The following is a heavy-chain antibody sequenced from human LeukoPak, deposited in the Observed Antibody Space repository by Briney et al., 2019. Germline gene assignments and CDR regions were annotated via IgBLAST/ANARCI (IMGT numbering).Heavy chain of an antibody. D-gene: IGHD5-18*01. J-gene: IGHJ4*02. Sequence: SETLSLTCAISGGSINNYYWSWIRQPPGKGLEWIGYIYYSGTTNYSPSLNSRVNISLDTAKNQFPLRLSSVTAADTAVYYCARQTAKNVDTARFDSWGQGTLVTVSS. CDR2: IYYSGTT. V-gene: IGHV4-59*08. CDR1: GGSINNYY. CDR3: ARQTAKNVDTARFDS.